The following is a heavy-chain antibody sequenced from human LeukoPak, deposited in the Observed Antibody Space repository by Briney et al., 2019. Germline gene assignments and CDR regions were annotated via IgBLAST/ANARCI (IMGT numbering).Heavy chain of an antibody. J-gene: IGHJ4*02. CDR1: GGAISSSHYY. V-gene: IGHV4-39*07. D-gene: IGHD3-22*01. CDR3: AILPARDTYYYDSSGYYRPSVH. Sequence: PSEALSLTCTVSGGAISSSHYYWGWIRQPPGKGLEWIGSIYYSGSTSYNSSLKSRVTISVDTSKNQFSLKLSSVTAADTAVYYCAILPARDTYYYDSSGYYRPSVHWGQGTLVTVSS. CDR2: IYYSGST.